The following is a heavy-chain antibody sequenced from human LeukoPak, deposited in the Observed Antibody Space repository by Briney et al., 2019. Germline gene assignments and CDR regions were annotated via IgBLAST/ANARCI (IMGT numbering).Heavy chain of an antibody. J-gene: IGHJ4*02. CDR3: ARQHPPVTNIDY. Sequence: PAETLSLTCTVSGGSISSYYGRWVRQPPGEGLEWIGYIYYSGSTNYNPSLKSRVTISVDTSKNQFSLKLSSVTAADTAVYYCARQHPPVTNIDYWGQGTLVTVSS. V-gene: IGHV4-59*01. CDR1: GGSISSYY. CDR2: IYYSGST. D-gene: IGHD4-17*01.